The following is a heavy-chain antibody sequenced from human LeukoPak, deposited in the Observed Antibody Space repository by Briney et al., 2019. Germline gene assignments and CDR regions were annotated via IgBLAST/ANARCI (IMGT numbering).Heavy chain of an antibody. V-gene: IGHV3-48*04. CDR1: GFTFSSYS. Sequence: GGSLRLSCAASGFTFSSYSMNWVRQAPGKGLEWVSYISSSSSTIYYADSVKGRFTISRDNAKNSLYLQMNSLRAEDTAVYYCARVTMNSFDYWGQGTLVTVSS. J-gene: IGHJ4*02. D-gene: IGHD1-1*01. CDR2: ISSSSSTI. CDR3: ARVTMNSFDY.